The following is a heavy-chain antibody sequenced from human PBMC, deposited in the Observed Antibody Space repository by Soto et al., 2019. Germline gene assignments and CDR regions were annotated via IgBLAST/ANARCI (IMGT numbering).Heavy chain of an antibody. CDR3: ASEPGRTYCSSTSCYPWFDP. Sequence: PSQTLSLTCAISGDSVSSNSAAWNWIRQSPSRGLEWLGRTYYRSKWHNDYAVSVKSRITINPDTSKNQSSLQLNSVTPEDTAVYYCASEPGRTYCSSTSCYPWFDPWGQGTLVTVSS. V-gene: IGHV6-1*01. CDR1: GDSVSSNSAA. CDR2: TYYRSKWHN. D-gene: IGHD2-2*01. J-gene: IGHJ5*02.